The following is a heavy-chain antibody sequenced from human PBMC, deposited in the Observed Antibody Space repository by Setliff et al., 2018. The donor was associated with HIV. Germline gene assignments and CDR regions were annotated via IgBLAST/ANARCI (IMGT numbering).Heavy chain of an antibody. J-gene: IGHJ4*02. D-gene: IGHD6-6*01. CDR3: AKVSSPYTTSSFVLDY. CDR2: INGDGST. Sequence: PGGSLRLSCAASGFTFTYHAMTWVRQAPGKGLEWVAGINGDGSTYHADSVKGRFTLSRDTSKNTLSLQMNTLRPEDTAVYYCAKVSSPYTTSSFVLDYWGQGTLVTVSS. CDR1: GFTFTYHA. V-gene: IGHV3-66*02.